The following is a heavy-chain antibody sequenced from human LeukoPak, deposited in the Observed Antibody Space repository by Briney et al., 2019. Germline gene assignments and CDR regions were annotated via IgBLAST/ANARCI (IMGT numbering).Heavy chain of an antibody. CDR1: GFTFSSYT. CDR2: ISSDGGTT. D-gene: IGHD3-10*01. J-gene: IGHJ4*02. CDR3: ARDIRGVSDY. Sequence: PGGSLRLSCAASGFTFSSYTMHWVRQAPGKGLEYVSAISSDGGTTYYANSVQGRFTISRDNSKNTLYLQLGCLRAEDTAVYYCARDIRGVSDYWGQGTLVTVSS. V-gene: IGHV3-64*01.